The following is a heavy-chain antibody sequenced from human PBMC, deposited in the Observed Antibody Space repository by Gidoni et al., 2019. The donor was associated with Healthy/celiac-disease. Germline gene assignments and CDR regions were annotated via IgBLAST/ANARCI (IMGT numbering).Heavy chain of an antibody. J-gene: IGHJ3*02. CDR1: GFTFSSYS. D-gene: IGHD3-3*01. Sequence: EVQLVESGGGLVKPGGSLRLSCAASGFTFSSYSMNWVRQAPGKGLEWVSSISSSSSYIYYADSVKGRFTISRDNAKNSLYLQMNSLRAEDTAVYYCARDRGSFGVVMYDAFDIWGQGTMVTVSS. V-gene: IGHV3-21*01. CDR2: ISSSSSYI. CDR3: ARDRGSFGVVMYDAFDI.